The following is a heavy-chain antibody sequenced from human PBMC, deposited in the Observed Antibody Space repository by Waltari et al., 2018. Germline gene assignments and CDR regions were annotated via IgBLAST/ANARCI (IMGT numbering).Heavy chain of an antibody. D-gene: IGHD3-10*01. J-gene: IGHJ4*02. V-gene: IGHV4-61*02. CDR1: GGSISSGSYY. CDR2: IYTSGST. CDR3: ARGDVVRGVIRYLDY. Sequence: QVQLQESGPGLVKPSQTLSLTCTVSGGSISSGSYYWSWIRQPAGKGLEWIGRIYTSGSTNYNPSLKSRVTISVDTSKNQFSLKLSSVTAADTAVYYCARGDVVRGVIRYLDYWGQGTLVTVSS.